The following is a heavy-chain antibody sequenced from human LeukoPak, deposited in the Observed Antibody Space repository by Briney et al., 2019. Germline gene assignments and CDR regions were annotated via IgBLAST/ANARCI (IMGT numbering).Heavy chain of an antibody. Sequence: GRSLRLSCAASGFXFSRNGIHWVRQAPGKGLEWVALIYYDGSNKYYVDSVKGRFTISRDNSKNMLYLQMNSLRAEDTAVYYCARDLLYSGSYSWYFDLWGRGIPVTVSS. CDR2: IYYDGSNK. J-gene: IGHJ2*01. CDR1: GFXFSRNG. CDR3: ARDLLYSGSYSWYFDL. V-gene: IGHV3-33*01. D-gene: IGHD1-26*01.